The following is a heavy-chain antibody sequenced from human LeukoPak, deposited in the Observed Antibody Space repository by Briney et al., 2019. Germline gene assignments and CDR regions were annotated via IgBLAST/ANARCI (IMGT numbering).Heavy chain of an antibody. CDR1: GDSVSRNTAT. V-gene: IGHV6-1*01. D-gene: IGHD2-2*01. CDR2: TYYRSKWSS. CDR3: ARRLTQYDCFDP. Sequence: SQTLSLTCGISGDSVSRNTATWNWIRHSPSRGLEWLGRTYYRSKWSSVYAASVKSRMTVTPDTSKNQVSLQLNSVTPEDTAVYYCARRLTQYDCFDPWGQGILVTVSS. J-gene: IGHJ5*02.